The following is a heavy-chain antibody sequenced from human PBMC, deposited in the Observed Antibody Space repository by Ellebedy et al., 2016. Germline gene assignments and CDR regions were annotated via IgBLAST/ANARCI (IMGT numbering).Heavy chain of an antibody. CDR1: GYTFTSYG. D-gene: IGHD3-16*02. J-gene: IGHJ3*02. Sequence: ASVKVSCKASGYTFTSYGISWLRQAPGQGLEWMGWISAYHGNTPYAQKLQGRVTMTTDTSTSTAYMELRSLRSDDTAVYYCARVSDLGELSDIWGQGTMVTVSS. CDR3: ARVSDLGELSDI. CDR2: ISAYHGNT. V-gene: IGHV1-18*01.